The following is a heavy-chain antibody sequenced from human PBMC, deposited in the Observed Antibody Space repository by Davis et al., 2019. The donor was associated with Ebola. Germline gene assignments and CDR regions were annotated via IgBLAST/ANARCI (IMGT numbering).Heavy chain of an antibody. Sequence: GGSLRLSCAASGFTVSSNYMSWVRQAPGQGLEWVSVIYSGGSTYYADSVKGRFTISRDNSKTTLYLQMNSLRAEDTAVYYCARARLSYYFDYWGQGTLGTVSS. CDR1: GFTVSSNY. CDR3: ARARLSYYFDY. V-gene: IGHV3-53*01. J-gene: IGHJ4*02. CDR2: IYSGGST.